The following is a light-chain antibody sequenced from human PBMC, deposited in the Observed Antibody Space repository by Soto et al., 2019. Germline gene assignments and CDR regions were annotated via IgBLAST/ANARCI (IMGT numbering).Light chain of an antibody. Sequence: EILMTQSPATLSLSPGERATLSCRSSPSISSNLAWYQQKPGQAPRLLIYGASSKATGLPARFSGSGSGTEFTLTISSLQSEDCAVYYCQQYNHWPYSFRQGTKLEI. CDR1: PSISSN. CDR3: QQYNHWPYS. V-gene: IGKV3-15*01. J-gene: IGKJ2*01. CDR2: GAS.